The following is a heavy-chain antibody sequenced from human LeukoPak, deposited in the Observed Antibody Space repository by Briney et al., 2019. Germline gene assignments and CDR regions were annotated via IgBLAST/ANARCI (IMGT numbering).Heavy chain of an antibody. D-gene: IGHD6-13*01. J-gene: IGHJ4*02. V-gene: IGHV1-18*01. Sequence: ASVKVSFKASFYSYTSFVITWVRQAPGQGLEWMGWISAKNGNTNYAQKLQGRVTMTTNTSTSTTYMDVRSLGADDTAVYSCGTNIGAAGNVIGWGQGTLVTVSS. CDR1: FYSYTSFV. CDR2: ISAKNGNT. CDR3: GTNIGAAGNVIG.